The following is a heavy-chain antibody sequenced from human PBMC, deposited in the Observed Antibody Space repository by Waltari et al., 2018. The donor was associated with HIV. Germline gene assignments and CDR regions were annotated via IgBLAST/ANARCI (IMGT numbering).Heavy chain of an antibody. CDR1: GFTFADYA. Sequence: EVQLVESGGGLVQPGRSLRLSCAASGFTFADYAMHWVREAPGKGLEWVSGISWNSGSKGYAESVKGRFTSSRDNAKNSLYLQMNSLRAEDTALYYCAKDRGTGTTVYYYYGMDVWGQGTTVTVSS. J-gene: IGHJ6*02. CDR2: ISWNSGSK. CDR3: AKDRGTGTTVYYYYGMDV. D-gene: IGHD1-7*01. V-gene: IGHV3-9*01.